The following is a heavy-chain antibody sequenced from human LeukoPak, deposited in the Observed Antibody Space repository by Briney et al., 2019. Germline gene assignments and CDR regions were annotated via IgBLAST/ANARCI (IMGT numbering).Heavy chain of an antibody. V-gene: IGHV1-24*01. Sequence: ASVKVSCKVSGYTLTELSMHWVRQAPGKGLEWMGGFDPEDGETIYAQKFQGRVTMTEDTSTDTAYMELSSLRSEDTAVYYCATRYSGYDSVYYFDYWGQGTLVTVSS. J-gene: IGHJ4*02. CDR3: ATRYSGYDSVYYFDY. CDR1: GYTLTELS. D-gene: IGHD5-12*01. CDR2: FDPEDGET.